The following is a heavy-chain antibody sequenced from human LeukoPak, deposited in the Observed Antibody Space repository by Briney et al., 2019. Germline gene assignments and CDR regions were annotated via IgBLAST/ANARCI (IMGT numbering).Heavy chain of an antibody. CDR1: GGSISSYY. CDR2: IYGSGST. V-gene: IGHV4-59*01. Sequence: KPSEILSLTCTVSGGSISSYYWSWIRQPPGKGLEWIGHIYGSGSTNYNPSLKSRVTLSVDTSKNQFSLKLSSVTAADTAVYYCAREGTSGTHLNWFDPWGQGTLVTVSS. J-gene: IGHJ5*02. D-gene: IGHD1-1*01. CDR3: AREGTSGTHLNWFDP.